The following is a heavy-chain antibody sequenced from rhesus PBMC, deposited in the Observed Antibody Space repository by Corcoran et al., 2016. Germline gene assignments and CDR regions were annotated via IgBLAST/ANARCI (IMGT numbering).Heavy chain of an antibody. CDR3: AKAAYTSGWSFDY. CDR2: ISYAGDDT. CDR1: GFTFSNYG. Sequence: EVQLVESGGGLVQPGGSLRLSCVASGFTFSNYGMSWVRQAPGKGLEWVSYISYAGDDTHYADSVEGRFTNSGDNSKNKSSLPMTRLRPEDTDAYFCAKAAYTSGWSFDYWGQGVLVTVSS. J-gene: IGHJ4*01. D-gene: IGHD6S26*01. V-gene: IGHV3S5*01.